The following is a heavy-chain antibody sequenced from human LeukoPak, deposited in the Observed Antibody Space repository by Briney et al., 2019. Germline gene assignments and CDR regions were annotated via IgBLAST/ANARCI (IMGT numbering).Heavy chain of an antibody. D-gene: IGHD6-19*01. J-gene: IGHJ2*01. CDR2: IKQDGSEK. CDR3: ARDSSYSSGWYVASWYFDL. Sequence: GGSLRLSCAASGFTFSSYWMSWVRQAPGKGLEWVANIKQDGSEKYYVDSVKGRFTISRDNAKNSLYLQMNSLRAEDTAVYYRARDSSYSSGWYVASWYFDLWGRGTLVTVSS. CDR1: GFTFSSYW. V-gene: IGHV3-7*01.